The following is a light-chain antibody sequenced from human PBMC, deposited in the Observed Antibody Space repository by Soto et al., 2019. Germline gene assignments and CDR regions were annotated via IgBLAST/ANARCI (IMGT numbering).Light chain of an antibody. CDR3: SSYTASSTFV. V-gene: IGLV2-14*01. CDR2: EVS. Sequence: QSVLTQPASVSGSPGQSITISCSGTSSDIGSYNHVAWYQQFPGKSPKLMIYEVSNRPSGVSNRFSASKSGNTASLTISGLQAEDEADYYCSSYTASSTFVFGNGTKVTVL. J-gene: IGLJ1*01. CDR1: SSDIGSYNH.